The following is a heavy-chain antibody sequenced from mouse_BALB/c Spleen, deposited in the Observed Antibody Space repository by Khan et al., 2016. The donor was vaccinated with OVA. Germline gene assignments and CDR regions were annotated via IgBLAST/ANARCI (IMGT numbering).Heavy chain of an antibody. V-gene: IGHV1S136*01. CDR2: INPYNGAT. J-gene: IGHJ2*01. CDR1: GYRFTSYI. D-gene: IGHD4-1*01. CDR3: ARGNWQSYYFDY. Sequence: EVQLQQSGPELVKPGTSVKMSCKASGYRFTSYIIHWVKQRPGQGLEWIGYINPYNGATKYNEKFKGKATLTSDKSSNQAYMELSSLTSEDSAVYYCARGNWQSYYFDYWGQGTTLTVSS.